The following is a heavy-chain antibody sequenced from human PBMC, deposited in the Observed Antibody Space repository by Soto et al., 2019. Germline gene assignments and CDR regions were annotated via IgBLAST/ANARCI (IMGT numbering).Heavy chain of an antibody. D-gene: IGHD3-3*01. CDR1: GFTFSSYG. Sequence: QVQLVESGGGVVQPGRSLRLSCAASGFTFSSYGMHWVRQAPGKGLEWVEVISYDGSNKYYADSVKGRFTISRDNSKNTLYLQMNSLRAEDTAVYYCAKGGYYDFWSGYYTPDYWGQGTLVTVSS. CDR2: ISYDGSNK. CDR3: AKGGYYDFWSGYYTPDY. V-gene: IGHV3-30*18. J-gene: IGHJ4*02.